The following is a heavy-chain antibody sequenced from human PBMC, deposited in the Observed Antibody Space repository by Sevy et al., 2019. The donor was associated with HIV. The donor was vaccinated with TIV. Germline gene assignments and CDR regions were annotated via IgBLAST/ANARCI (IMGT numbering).Heavy chain of an antibody. V-gene: IGHV3-23*01. CDR3: AGARYDSSGSFDALDI. CDR1: GFTFTSYA. CDR2: IFRNFRGVDVT. D-gene: IGHD3-22*01. J-gene: IGHJ3*02. Sequence: GGSLRLSCTTSGFTFTSYAMNWVRQAPGQGLEWVSTIFRNFRGVDVTYDADSVKGRFTISRDSSRNTLYLQMNSLRAEDTAVYYCAGARYDSSGSFDALDIWGQGTMVTVSS.